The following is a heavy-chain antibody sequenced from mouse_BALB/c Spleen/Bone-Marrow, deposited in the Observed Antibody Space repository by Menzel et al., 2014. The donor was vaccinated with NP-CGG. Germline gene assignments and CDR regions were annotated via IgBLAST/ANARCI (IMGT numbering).Heavy chain of an antibody. J-gene: IGHJ4*01. Sequence: EVQLQQSGAELVKPGASVKLSCTASGFNIKDTYMHWVKQRPEQGLEWIGRIDPANGNTKYDPKFQGKATITADTSSNTAYPQLSSLTSEDAAVYYCATLTTVVDAMDYWGQGTSVTVSS. V-gene: IGHV14-3*02. CDR2: IDPANGNT. D-gene: IGHD1-1*01. CDR1: GFNIKDTY. CDR3: ATLTTVVDAMDY.